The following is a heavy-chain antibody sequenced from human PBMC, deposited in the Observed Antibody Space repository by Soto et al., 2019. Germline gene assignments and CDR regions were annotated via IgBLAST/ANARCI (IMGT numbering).Heavy chain of an antibody. J-gene: IGHJ4*02. V-gene: IGHV1-46*03. CDR2: INPSGGST. Sequence: GASVKVSCKASGDTFTSYYMHWVRQAPGQGLEWMGIINPSGGSTSYAQKFQGRVTMTRDTSTSTVYMELSSLRSEDTAVYYCARTLNCSGGSCYHDYWGQGTLVTVSS. D-gene: IGHD2-15*01. CDR1: GDTFTSYY. CDR3: ARTLNCSGGSCYHDY.